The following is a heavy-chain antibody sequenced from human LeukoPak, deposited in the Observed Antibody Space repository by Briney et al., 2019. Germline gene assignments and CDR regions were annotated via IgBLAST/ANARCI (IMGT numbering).Heavy chain of an antibody. J-gene: IGHJ4*02. CDR3: ARELGDPSRGALSSVDC. Sequence: ASVKVSCRASGYTFTSYGLTWVRQAPGQGLGWMGWISAYNGLTRFAQKFQGRVAMTIDTPTSPAYMEVRSLRSDDTALYYCARELGDPSRGALSSVDCWGQGTLVTVSS. CDR2: ISAYNGLT. D-gene: IGHD2-21*02. V-gene: IGHV1-18*01. CDR1: GYTFTSYG.